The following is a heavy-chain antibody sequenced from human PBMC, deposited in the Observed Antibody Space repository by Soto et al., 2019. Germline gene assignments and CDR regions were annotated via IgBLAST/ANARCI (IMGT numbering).Heavy chain of an antibody. V-gene: IGHV3-23*01. D-gene: IGHD2-15*01. CDR3: MKGWVAYQYYMDV. Sequence: GGSLRLSCAASGFTFSSYAMRWVRQAPGQGLEWVSAISGSGGRTDYADSVKGRFAVSRDNSKNTLYLQMNSLRAEDTALYYCMKGWVAYQYYMDVSGNGTTLTVSS. CDR1: GFTFSSYA. CDR2: ISGSGGRT. J-gene: IGHJ6*03.